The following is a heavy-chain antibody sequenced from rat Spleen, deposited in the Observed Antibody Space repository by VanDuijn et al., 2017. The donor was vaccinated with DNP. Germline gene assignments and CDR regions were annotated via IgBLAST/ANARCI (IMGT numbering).Heavy chain of an antibody. J-gene: IGHJ1*01. CDR2: IRTDGGT. D-gene: IGHD1-9*01. CDR3: ARDGYNYWYFDF. V-gene: IGHV2-19*01. Sequence: QVQLKESGPGLVQPSQTLSLTCTVSGFSLTLYSVHWVRQPPGKGLEWVGRIRTDGGTDYNSALKSRLSISRDTSESQVFLKMNSLQTEDTATYYCARDGYNYWYFDFWGPGTMVTVSS. CDR1: GFSLTLYS.